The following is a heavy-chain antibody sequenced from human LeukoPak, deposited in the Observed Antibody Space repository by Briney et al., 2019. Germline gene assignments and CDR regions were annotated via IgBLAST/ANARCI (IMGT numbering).Heavy chain of an antibody. CDR1: GYSFTSYW. CDR3: ARHGTRSSGWPPFDY. J-gene: IGHJ4*03. Sequence: GESPRISCKGSGYSFTSYWISWVRQMPGKGLEWMGRIDPSDSYTNYSPSFQGHVTISADKSISTAYLQWSSLKASDTAMYYCARHGTRSSGWPPFDYWGDGTLATVSS. V-gene: IGHV5-10-1*01. CDR2: IDPSDSYT. D-gene: IGHD6-19*01.